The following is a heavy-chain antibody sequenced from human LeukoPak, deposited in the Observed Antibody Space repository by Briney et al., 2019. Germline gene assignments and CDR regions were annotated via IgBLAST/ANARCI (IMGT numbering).Heavy chain of an antibody. CDR3: AKSGGYGLIDY. CDR2: IYYSGST. V-gene: IGHV4-39*01. CDR1: GASVSGSAYY. D-gene: IGHD1-26*01. J-gene: IGHJ4*02. Sequence: SETLSLTCTVSGASVSGSAYYWGWIRQPPGKGLEWIGNIYYSGSTYYNESLESRVTISIDTSKNQFSLKLNSVTAADTAMYYCAKSGGYGLIDYWGQGTLVTASS.